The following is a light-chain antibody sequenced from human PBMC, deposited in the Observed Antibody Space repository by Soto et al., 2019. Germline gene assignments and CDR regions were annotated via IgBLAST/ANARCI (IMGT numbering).Light chain of an antibody. CDR1: QSVSSD. CDR3: QQYSDWPAVT. CDR2: GAT. Sequence: EIVMTQSPATLSVSPVERATLSCRASQSVSSDLAWYQQKPGQAPRLIVYGATTRATGIPARFGGSGSGTYFTLFITMQSEDFAVYYCQQYSDWPAVTFGGGTKVDIK. J-gene: IGKJ4*01. V-gene: IGKV3-15*01.